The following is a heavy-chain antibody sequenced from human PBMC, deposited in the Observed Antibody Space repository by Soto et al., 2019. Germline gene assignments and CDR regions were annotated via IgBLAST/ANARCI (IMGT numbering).Heavy chain of an antibody. CDR2: IKQDGSEK. CDR3: ASGVAELFDS. D-gene: IGHD1-26*01. Sequence: GGSLRLSCAASGFTFSSYWMSWVRQAPGRGLEWVANIKQDGSEKCYVDSVKGRFTISRDNAKNSLYLQMNSLRAEDTVVYYCASGVAELFDSWGQGTLVTVSS. V-gene: IGHV3-7*01. J-gene: IGHJ4*02. CDR1: GFTFSSYW.